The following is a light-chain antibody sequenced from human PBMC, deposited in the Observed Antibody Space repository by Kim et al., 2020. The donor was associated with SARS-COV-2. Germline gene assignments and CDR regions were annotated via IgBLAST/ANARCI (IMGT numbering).Light chain of an antibody. CDR1: SRAVGGYNY. J-gene: IGLJ2*01. CDR2: EVN. CDR3: SSYGGSSNLI. Sequence: GPSVAISCTGTSRAVGGYNYVSWFQQHPGKAPKLIIFEVNKRPSGVPDRFSGSKSGNTASLTVSELQAEDEADYYCSSYGGSSNLIFGGGTQLTVL. V-gene: IGLV2-8*01.